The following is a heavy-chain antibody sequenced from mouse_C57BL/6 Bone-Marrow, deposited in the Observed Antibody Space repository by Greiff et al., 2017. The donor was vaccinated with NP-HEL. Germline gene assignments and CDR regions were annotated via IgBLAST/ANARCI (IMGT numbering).Heavy chain of an antibody. CDR2: IYPGDGDT. J-gene: IGHJ1*03. CDR3: ATRYYVSPHWYFDV. D-gene: IGHD1-1*01. V-gene: IGHV1-80*01. Sequence: QVQLQQSGAELVKPGASVKISCKASGYAFSSYWMNWVKQRPGKGLEWIGQIYPGDGDTTYNGKFKGKATLTADKPSRTAYRQLSSLTSEDSAVYFCATRYYVSPHWYFDVWGTGTTVTVSS. CDR1: GYAFSSYW.